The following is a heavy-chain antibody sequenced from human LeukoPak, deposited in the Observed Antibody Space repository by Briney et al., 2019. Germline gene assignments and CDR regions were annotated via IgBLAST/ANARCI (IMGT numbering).Heavy chain of an antibody. V-gene: IGHV1-18*01. J-gene: IGHJ4*02. CDR2: ISAYNGNI. CDR1: AYTFTDYG. CDR3: VRDRGWWQKLAHDFDY. D-gene: IGHD3-10*01. Sequence: ASVKVSCKASAYTFTDYGISWVRQAPGQGLEWMGWISAYNGNINYAQRFQGRVTLTTDTFTSTAYMDMRSLRSDDTAFYYCVRDRGWWQKLAHDFDYWGQGTLVTVSS.